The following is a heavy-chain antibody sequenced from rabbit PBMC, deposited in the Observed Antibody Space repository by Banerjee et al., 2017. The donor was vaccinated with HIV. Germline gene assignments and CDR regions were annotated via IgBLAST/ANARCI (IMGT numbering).Heavy chain of an antibody. V-gene: IGHV1S47*01. CDR2: IYTGDGIT. Sequence: QQQLEESGGGLVKPEGSLTLTCKASGFDFRSYWMTWVRQAPGKGLEWIGCIYTGDGITYYASWVNGRFSITRENNQNTVSLKMTSLTAADTATYFCARNRPGSDYAFDLWGPGTLVTVS. D-gene: IGHD1-1*01. CDR1: GFDFRSYW. CDR3: ARNRPGSDYAFDL. J-gene: IGHJ6*01.